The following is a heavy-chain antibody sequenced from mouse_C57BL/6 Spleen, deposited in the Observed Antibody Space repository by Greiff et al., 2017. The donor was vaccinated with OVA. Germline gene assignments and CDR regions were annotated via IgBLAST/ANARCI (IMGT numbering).Heavy chain of an antibody. CDR1: GYAFSSYW. CDR2: IYPGDGDT. V-gene: IGHV1-80*01. Sequence: QVQLKESGAELVKPGASVKISCKASGYAFSSYWMNWVKQRPGKGLEWIGQIYPGDGDTNYNGKFKGKATLTADKSSSTAYMQLSSLTSEDSAVYFCARTGFYYFDDWGQGTTLTVSS. J-gene: IGHJ2*01. CDR3: ARTGFYYFDD.